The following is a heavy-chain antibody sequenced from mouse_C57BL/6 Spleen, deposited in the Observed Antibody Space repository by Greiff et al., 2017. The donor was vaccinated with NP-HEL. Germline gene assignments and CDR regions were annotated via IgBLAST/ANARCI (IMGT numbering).Heavy chain of an antibody. CDR1: GYSITSGYY. V-gene: IGHV3-6*01. CDR2: ISYDGSN. Sequence: VQLKESGPGLVKPSQSLSLTCSVTGYSITSGYYWNWIRQFPGNKLEWMGYISYDGSNNYNPSLKNRISITRDTSKNQFFLKLNSVTTEDTATYYCAREDLDYWGQGTTLTVSS. CDR3: AREDLDY. J-gene: IGHJ2*01.